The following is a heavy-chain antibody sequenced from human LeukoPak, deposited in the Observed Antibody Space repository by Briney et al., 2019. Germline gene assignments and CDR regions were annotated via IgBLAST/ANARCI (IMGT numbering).Heavy chain of an antibody. CDR1: GYSINSFYY. CDR2: ISHRGST. V-gene: IGHV4-38-2*01. D-gene: IGHD1-26*01. CDR3: ARQLGGSYGEYYFDY. J-gene: IGHJ4*02. Sequence: SETLSLTCAVSGYSINSFYYWGWIRQPPGEGLEWIASISHRGSTYYNLSLKSRVTISVDTVKNQLSLKVNSVTAADTAVYYCARQLGGSYGEYYFDYWGQGTLVTVSS.